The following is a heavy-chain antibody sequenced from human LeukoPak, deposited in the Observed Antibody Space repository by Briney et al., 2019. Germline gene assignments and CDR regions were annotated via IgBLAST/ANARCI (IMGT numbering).Heavy chain of an antibody. CDR1: GFSFDDYG. V-gene: IGHV3-20*04. CDR3: ARDLRVVITGSFDS. D-gene: IGHD3-22*01. CDR2: INWNGDST. Sequence: GGSLRLSCAAPGFSFDDYGLTWVRQAPGKRLEWVSDINWNGDSTDYADSVKGRFTISRDNAKNSLYLQMNSLRAEDTALYYCARDLRVVITGSFDSWGQGTLVTVSS. J-gene: IGHJ4*02.